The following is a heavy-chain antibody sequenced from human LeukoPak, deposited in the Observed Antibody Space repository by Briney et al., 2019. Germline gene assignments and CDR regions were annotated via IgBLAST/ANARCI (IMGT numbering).Heavy chain of an antibody. J-gene: IGHJ4*02. D-gene: IGHD3-10*01. V-gene: IGHV3-23*01. CDR3: AKVRYGSGSYYSPYFDY. CDR2: ISGSGGST. CDR1: GFTFSKAW. Sequence: GGSLRLSCAASGFTFSKAWMSWVRQAPGKGLEWVSAISGSGGSTYYADSVKGRFTISRDNSKNTLYLQMNSLRAEDTAVYYCAKVRYGSGSYYSPYFDYWGQGTLVTVSS.